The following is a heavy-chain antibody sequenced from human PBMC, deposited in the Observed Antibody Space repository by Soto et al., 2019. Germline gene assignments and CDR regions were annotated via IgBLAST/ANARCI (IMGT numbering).Heavy chain of an antibody. Sequence: GGSLRLSCAASGFTFSSYAMSWVRQAPGKGLEWVSAISGSGGSTYYADSVKGRFTISRDNSKNTLYLQMISLRAEDTAVYYCARKAGYCSSTSCYLGAFDIWGQGTMVTVSS. CDR2: ISGSGGST. CDR1: GFTFSSYA. CDR3: ARKAGYCSSTSCYLGAFDI. V-gene: IGHV3-23*01. D-gene: IGHD2-2*03. J-gene: IGHJ3*02.